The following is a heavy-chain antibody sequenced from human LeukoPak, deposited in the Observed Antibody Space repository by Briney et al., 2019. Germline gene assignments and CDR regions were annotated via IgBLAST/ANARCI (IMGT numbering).Heavy chain of an antibody. J-gene: IGHJ3*02. CDR2: INSDGQTT. CDR3: ARDWGDYDSSGYYPDAFDI. D-gene: IGHD3-22*01. V-gene: IGHV3-74*01. Sequence: GGSLRLSCAASGFSLGYYWMHWVRQAPGKGLVWVSRINSDGQTTNYADSVKGRFTISRDSARNTVYLHMNSLRAEDTAVYYCARDWGDYDSSGYYPDAFDIWGQGTMVTVSS. CDR1: GFSLGYYW.